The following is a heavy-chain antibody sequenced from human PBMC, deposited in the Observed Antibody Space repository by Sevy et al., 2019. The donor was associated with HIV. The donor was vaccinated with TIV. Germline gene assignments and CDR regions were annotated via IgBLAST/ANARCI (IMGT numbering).Heavy chain of an antibody. CDR2: ISWNSGSI. V-gene: IGHV3-9*01. D-gene: IGHD3-10*01. Sequence: GGSLRLSCAASGLTFDDYAMHWVRQAPGKGLEWVSGISWNSGSIGYADSVKGRFTISRDNAKNSLYLQMNSLRAEDTALYYCAKDILGVWFGELFAFDIWGQGTMVTVSS. J-gene: IGHJ3*02. CDR1: GLTFDDYA. CDR3: AKDILGVWFGELFAFDI.